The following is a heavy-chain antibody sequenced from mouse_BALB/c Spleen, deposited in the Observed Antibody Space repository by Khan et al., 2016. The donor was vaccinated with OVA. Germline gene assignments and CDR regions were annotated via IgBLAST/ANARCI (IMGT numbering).Heavy chain of an antibody. CDR2: ISRGGSYP. J-gene: IGHJ4*01. CDR3: ARRDGHSRMDY. CDR1: GFTFSSFC. D-gene: IGHD2-3*01. V-gene: IGHV5-6*02. Sequence: EVKFVESGGALVKPGGSLKLSCAASGFTFSSFCMSWVRQTPDKRLEWVATISRGGSYPYYPPCVKGQFTISRDNAKNTLYLQMSSLRSEDTAMYYCARRDGHSRMDYWGQGTSVTVSS.